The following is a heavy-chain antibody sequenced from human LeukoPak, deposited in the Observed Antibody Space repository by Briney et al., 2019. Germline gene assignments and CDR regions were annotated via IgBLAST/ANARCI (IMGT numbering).Heavy chain of an antibody. V-gene: IGHV3-30*03. Sequence: PGGSLRLSCAASGFTFSSYEMNWVRQAPGKGLEWVAVISYDGSNKYYADSVKGRFTTSRDNSKNTLYLQMNSLRAEDTAVYYCASPFLGYYYYGMDVWGKGTTVTVSS. CDR1: GFTFSSYE. CDR3: ASPFLGYYYYGMDV. CDR2: ISYDGSNK. J-gene: IGHJ6*04.